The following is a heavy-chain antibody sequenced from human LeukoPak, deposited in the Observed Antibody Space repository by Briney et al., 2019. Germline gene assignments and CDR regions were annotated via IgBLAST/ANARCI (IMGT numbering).Heavy chain of an antibody. V-gene: IGHV3-74*01. CDR1: GFAFSSYW. J-gene: IGHJ6*02. Sequence: GGSLRLSCAASGFAFSSYWMHWVRQAPGKGLGWVSRINSDGSSTIYADSVKGRFTISRDNAKNTVYLQMNSLRAEDTAVYYCARDGYSNYYYGMDVWGQGTTVTVSS. CDR2: INSDGSST. D-gene: IGHD4-11*01. CDR3: ARDGYSNYYYGMDV.